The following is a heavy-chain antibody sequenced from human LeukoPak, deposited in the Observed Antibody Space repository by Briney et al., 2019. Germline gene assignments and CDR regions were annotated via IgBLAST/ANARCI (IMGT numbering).Heavy chain of an antibody. Sequence: GGSLRLSCAASGFTFSSYGMSWVRQAPGKGLEWVSAISGSGGSTSYADSVKGRVTISRDNSKNTLYLQMNSLRAEDTAVYDCAKGLVVPAAKSAYYYYMDVWGKGTTVTISS. J-gene: IGHJ6*03. V-gene: IGHV3-23*01. D-gene: IGHD2-2*01. CDR1: GFTFSSYG. CDR2: ISGSGGST. CDR3: AKGLVVPAAKSAYYYYMDV.